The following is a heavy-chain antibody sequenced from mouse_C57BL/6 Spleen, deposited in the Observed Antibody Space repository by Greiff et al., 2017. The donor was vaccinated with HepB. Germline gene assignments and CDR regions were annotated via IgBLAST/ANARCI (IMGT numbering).Heavy chain of an antibody. D-gene: IGHD2-4*01. CDR1: GYTFTDYE. CDR3: TRGEDDYDEGYFDY. J-gene: IGHJ2*01. V-gene: IGHV1-15*01. CDR2: IDPETGGT. Sequence: ESGAELVRPGASVTLSCKASGYTFTDYEMHWVKQTPVHGLEWIGAIDPETGGTAYNQKFKGKAILTADKSSSTAYMELRSLTSEDSAVYYCTRGEDDYDEGYFDYWGQGTTLTVSS.